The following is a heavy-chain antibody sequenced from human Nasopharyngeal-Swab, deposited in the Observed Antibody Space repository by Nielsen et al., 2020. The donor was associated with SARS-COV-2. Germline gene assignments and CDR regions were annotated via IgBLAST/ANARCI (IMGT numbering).Heavy chain of an antibody. CDR3: AKESGSYLYYYYGMDV. V-gene: IGHV3-23*01. D-gene: IGHD1-26*01. CDR2: ISASGSST. J-gene: IGHJ6*02. CDR1: GSTFRRCS. Sequence: GESLKISCAATGSTFRRCSMSWVRQAPGKGLEWVSAISASGSSTYYADSVKGRFTISRDNSQNTLYLQMSSLRVEDTAVYYCAKESGSYLYYYYGMDVWGRGTTVTVSS.